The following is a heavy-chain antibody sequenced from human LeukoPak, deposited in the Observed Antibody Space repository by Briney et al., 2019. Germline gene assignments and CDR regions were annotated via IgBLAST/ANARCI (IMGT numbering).Heavy chain of an antibody. Sequence: PGGSLRLSCTGSGFAIPNDGMAWVRQAPGKGLEWISGIGAGVTGKYYAASVRGRFTISKDNSKKTVFLQMNSLRAEDTALYYCAKSIDSGGYPLGDSWGQGTLVIVSS. V-gene: IGHV3-23*01. CDR1: GFAIPNDG. J-gene: IGHJ4*02. D-gene: IGHD3-22*01. CDR2: IGAGVTGK. CDR3: AKSIDSGGYPLGDS.